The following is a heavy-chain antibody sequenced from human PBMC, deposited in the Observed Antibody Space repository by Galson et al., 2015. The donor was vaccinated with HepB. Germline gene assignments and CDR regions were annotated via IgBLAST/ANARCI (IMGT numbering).Heavy chain of an antibody. CDR3: TTRYCSGGSCYRSYYYYGMDV. D-gene: IGHD2-15*01. V-gene: IGHV3-15*01. CDR1: GFTFSNAW. CDR2: IKSKTGGGTT. J-gene: IGHJ6*02. Sequence: SLRLSCAASGFTFSNAWITWVRQAPGKGLEWVGRIKSKTGGGTTDSAAPVKGRFTISRDDSKNTLFLQMNSLKSDDTAVCYCTTRYCSGGSCYRSYYYYGMDVWGQGTTVTVSS.